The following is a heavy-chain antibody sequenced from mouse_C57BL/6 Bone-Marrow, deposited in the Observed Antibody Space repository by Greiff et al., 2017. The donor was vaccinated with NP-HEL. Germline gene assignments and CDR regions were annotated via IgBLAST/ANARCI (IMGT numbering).Heavy chain of an antibody. Sequence: EVQRVESGGGLVQSGRSLRLSCATSGFTFSDFYMEWVRQAPGKGLEWIAASRNKANDYTTEYSASVKGRFIVSIDTSQSILYLQMNALRAEDTAIYYCARDGPIYYDYGYAMDYWGQGTSVTVSS. CDR2: SRNKANDYTT. V-gene: IGHV7-1*01. D-gene: IGHD2-4*01. CDR1: GFTFSDFY. J-gene: IGHJ4*01. CDR3: ARDGPIYYDYGYAMDY.